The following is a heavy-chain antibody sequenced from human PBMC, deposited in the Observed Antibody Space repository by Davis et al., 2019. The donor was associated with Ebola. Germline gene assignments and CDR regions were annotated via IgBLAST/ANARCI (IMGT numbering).Heavy chain of an antibody. V-gene: IGHV3-30*04. CDR3: AKDPGVAYYYYGMDV. Sequence: GESLKISCAASGFTFSSYAMHWVRQAPGKGLEWVAVISYDGSNKYYADSVKGRFTISRDNSKNTLYLQMNSLRAEDTAVYYCAKDPGVAYYYYGMDVWGQGTTVTVSS. D-gene: IGHD5-12*01. CDR2: ISYDGSNK. J-gene: IGHJ6*02. CDR1: GFTFSSYA.